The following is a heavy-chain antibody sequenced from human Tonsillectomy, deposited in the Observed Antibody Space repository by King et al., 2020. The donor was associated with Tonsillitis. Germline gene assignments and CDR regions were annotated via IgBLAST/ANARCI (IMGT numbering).Heavy chain of an antibody. CDR1: GFNFTDAW. D-gene: IGHD3/OR15-3a*01. Sequence: VQSGGGLVKPGGSLSLSCVASGFNFTDAWMNWVRQVPGKGLEWVGRIKSKADGETTDYAAPVKGRYTISRDDSTDMLYLQMNSLKTEDTAVYYCVTDQDYDVSAGIYMAAFDVWGQGTMVTVSS. J-gene: IGHJ3*01. CDR2: IKSKADGETT. V-gene: IGHV3-15*07. CDR3: VTDQDYDVSAGIYMAAFDV.